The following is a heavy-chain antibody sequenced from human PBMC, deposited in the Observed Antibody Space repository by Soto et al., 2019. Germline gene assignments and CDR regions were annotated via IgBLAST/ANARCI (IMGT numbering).Heavy chain of an antibody. CDR1: GYTFTRYW. D-gene: IGHD2-21*02. V-gene: IGHV5-51*01. CDR2: IYPGDLDT. CDR3: LPDFLRAGNSSYGMDV. Sequence: MKISYKGVGYTFTRYWIGWVRQMPGKGLEWVGFIYPGDLDTRYSPSFQGQVTISADRSISTAYLQWSSLKASDTATYYCLPDFLRAGNSSYGMDVSGHG. J-gene: IGHJ6*02.